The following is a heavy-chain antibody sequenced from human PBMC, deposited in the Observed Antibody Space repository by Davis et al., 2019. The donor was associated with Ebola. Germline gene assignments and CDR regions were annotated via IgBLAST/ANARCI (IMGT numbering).Heavy chain of an antibody. D-gene: IGHD1-1*01. CDR2: IKQDGSEK. Sequence: GESLKISCAASGFSFSSYWMSWVRQAPGKGLEWVANIKQDGSEKFYVDSVKGRFTISRDNSKKTFYLQMNSLRAEDMALYYCAREGPERAFDIWGQGTMVTVSS. CDR1: GFSFSSYW. V-gene: IGHV3-7*01. CDR3: AREGPERAFDI. J-gene: IGHJ3*02.